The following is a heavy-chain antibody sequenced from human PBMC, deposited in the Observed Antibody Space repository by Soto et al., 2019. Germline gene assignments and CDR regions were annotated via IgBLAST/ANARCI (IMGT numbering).Heavy chain of an antibody. CDR1: GGTFSSYA. J-gene: IGHJ6*02. CDR3: ACTVSNYYYYGMDV. V-gene: IGHV1-69*12. CDR2: IIPIFGTA. D-gene: IGHD2-8*01. Sequence: QVQLVQSGAAVKKPGSSVKVSCKASGGTFSSYAISWVRQAPGQGLEWMGGIIPIFGTADYAQKFQGRVTITADESTRTDYRELSSLRSEDTAVYYCACTVSNYYYYGMDVWGQGTTVTVSS.